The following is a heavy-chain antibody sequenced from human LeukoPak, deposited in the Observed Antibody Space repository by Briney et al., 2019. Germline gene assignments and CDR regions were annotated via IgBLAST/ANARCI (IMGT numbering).Heavy chain of an antibody. Sequence: GGSLRLSCAASGFTFSSYSMNWVRQAPGKGLEWVSSISSSSSYIYYADSVKGRFTISRDNAKNSLYLQMNRLRAEDTAVYYCARVGYDSSALTENAFDIWAQGTMVTVSS. J-gene: IGHJ3*02. CDR2: ISSSSSYI. V-gene: IGHV3-21*01. CDR3: ARVGYDSSALTENAFDI. CDR1: GFTFSSYS. D-gene: IGHD3-22*01.